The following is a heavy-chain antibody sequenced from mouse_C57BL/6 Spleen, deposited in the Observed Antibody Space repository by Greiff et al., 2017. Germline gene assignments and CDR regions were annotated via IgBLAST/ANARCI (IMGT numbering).Heavy chain of an antibody. V-gene: IGHV1-82*01. Sequence: VQLQQSGPELVKPGASVKISCKASGYAFSSSWMNWVKQRPGTGLEWIGRIYPGDGDTNYNGKFKGKATLTADKSSSTAYMQLSSLTSEDSAVYFCAKAIITTVVAFDYWGQGTSVTVSS. CDR2: IYPGDGDT. CDR1: GYAFSSSW. CDR3: AKAIITTVVAFDY. J-gene: IGHJ4*01. D-gene: IGHD1-1*01.